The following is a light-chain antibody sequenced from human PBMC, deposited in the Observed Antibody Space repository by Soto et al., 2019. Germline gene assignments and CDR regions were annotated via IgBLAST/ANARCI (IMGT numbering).Light chain of an antibody. CDR1: NSNIGAGYD. Sequence: QSVLTQPPSVSGAPGQRVTISCTGRNSNIGAGYDVHWYQQVPGTAPKLLIYGNSNRPSGVPVRFSGSKSGTSASLAITGLQAEDEGDHYCQSYDSSLSAWVFGGGTKLTVL. CDR3: QSYDSSLSAWV. CDR2: GNS. J-gene: IGLJ3*02. V-gene: IGLV1-40*01.